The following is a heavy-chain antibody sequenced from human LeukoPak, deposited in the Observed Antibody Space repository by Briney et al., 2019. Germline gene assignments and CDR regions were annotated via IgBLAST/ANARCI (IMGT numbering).Heavy chain of an antibody. CDR1: GYTFTSYD. D-gene: IGHD4-17*01. CDR3: ARGYGDLDYYYYYGMDV. V-gene: IGHV1-8*01. CDR2: MNPNSGNT. Sequence: ASVKVSCKASGYTFTSYDINWVRQATGQGLEWMGWMNPNSGNTGYAQKFQCRVTMTRNTSISTAYMELSSLRSEDTAVYYCARGYGDLDYYYYYGMDVWGQGTTVTVSS. J-gene: IGHJ6*02.